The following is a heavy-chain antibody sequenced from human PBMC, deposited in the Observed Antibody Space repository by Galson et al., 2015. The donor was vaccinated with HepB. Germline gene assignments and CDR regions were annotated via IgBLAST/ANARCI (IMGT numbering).Heavy chain of an antibody. CDR3: ARDRIVGAYDAFDI. V-gene: IGHV4-59*01. CDR1: GGSISSYY. Sequence: SETLSLTCTVSGGSISSYYWSWIRQPPGKGLEWIGYIYYSGSTNYNPSLKSRVTISVDTSKNQFSLKLSSVTAADTAVYYCARDRIVGAYDAFDIWGQGTMVTVSS. J-gene: IGHJ3*02. CDR2: IYYSGST. D-gene: IGHD1-26*01.